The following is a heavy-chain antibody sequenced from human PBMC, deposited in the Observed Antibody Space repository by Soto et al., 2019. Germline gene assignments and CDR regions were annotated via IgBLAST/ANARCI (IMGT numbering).Heavy chain of an antibody. CDR3: ARGAIFGVVTAPPDY. CDR2: IIPILGIA. V-gene: IGHV1-69*04. Sequence: SVKVSCKASGYTFTSYAISWVRQAPGQGLEWMGRIIPILGIANYAQKFQGRVTITADKSTSTAYMELSSLRSEDTAVYYCARGAIFGVVTAPPDYWGQGTLVTVSS. J-gene: IGHJ4*02. CDR1: GYTFTSYA. D-gene: IGHD3-3*01.